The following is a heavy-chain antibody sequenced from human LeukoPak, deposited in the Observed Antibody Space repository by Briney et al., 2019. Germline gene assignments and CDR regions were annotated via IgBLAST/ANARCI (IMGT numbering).Heavy chain of an antibody. J-gene: IGHJ3*02. V-gene: IGHV3-11*04. CDR1: GSTFSDYN. Sequence: GGSLRLSCAASGSTFSDYNMTWIRQAPGKGLEWEWVAYITSSGRSTLYADSVKGRFTISRDNAKNSLYLQMNSLRPEDTAVYYCARVLRSVLTGTDAFDIWGQGTRVTVSS. CDR2: ITSSGRST. D-gene: IGHD2-21*02. CDR3: ARVLRSVLTGTDAFDI.